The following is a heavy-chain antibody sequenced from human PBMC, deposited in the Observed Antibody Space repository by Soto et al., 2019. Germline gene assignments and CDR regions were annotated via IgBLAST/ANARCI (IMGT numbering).Heavy chain of an antibody. Sequence: QVQLVQSGAEVKKPGASVKVSCKASGYTFTSYDINWVRQATGQGLKWMGWMNPNIGNTGYAQKFQGRVTTTRNNSIRTAYTELSSLRSEDTAVYYCARLPDGYYYYGMDVWGQGTTVTVSS. CDR1: GYTFTSYD. CDR2: MNPNIGNT. CDR3: ARLPDGYYYYGMDV. V-gene: IGHV1-8*01. J-gene: IGHJ6*02.